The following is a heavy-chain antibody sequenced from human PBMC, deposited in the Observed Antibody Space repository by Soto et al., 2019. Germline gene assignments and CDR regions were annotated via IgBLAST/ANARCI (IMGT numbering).Heavy chain of an antibody. CDR1: VGSISRNYFY. J-gene: IGHJ6*02. D-gene: IGHD2-2*01. V-gene: IGHV4-39*07. CDR2: IYHSGST. Sequence: AETLSLTCIVSVGSISRNYFYWSWIRQHPGKGLEWIGEIYHSGSTNYKPSLKSRVTISVDTSKNQFSLKLSSVTAADTAVYYCARAVYCSSTSCYWGMDVWGQGTTVTVSS. CDR3: ARAVYCSSTSCYWGMDV.